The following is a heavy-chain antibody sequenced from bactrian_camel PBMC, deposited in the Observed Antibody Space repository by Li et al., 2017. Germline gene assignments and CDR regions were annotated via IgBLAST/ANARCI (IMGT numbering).Heavy chain of an antibody. CDR2: IAGDKDNSRT. CDR3: VTEGFTH. CDR1: VAADLTFSSYY. V-gene: IGHV3-2*01. J-gene: IGHJ4*01. Sequence: HVQLVESGGGLVQPGGSLRLSCVASVAADLTFSSYYMTWVRQAPGKGLEWVSMIAGDKDNSRTYALDPVKGRFIISRDNAKNTVYLDMNSLTSEDMALYYCVTEGFTHWGQGTQVTVS. D-gene: IGHD1*01.